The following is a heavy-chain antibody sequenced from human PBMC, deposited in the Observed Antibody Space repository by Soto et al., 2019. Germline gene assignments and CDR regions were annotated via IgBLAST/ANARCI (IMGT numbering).Heavy chain of an antibody. Sequence: ASVKASCKASGGTFSSYAISWVRQAPGQGLEWMGGIIPILGIANYAQKFQGRVTITADKSTSTAYMELSSLRSEDTAVYYCARDNTGFNSGSYYNYWGQGTLVTVSS. D-gene: IGHD1-26*01. CDR3: ARDNTGFNSGSYYNY. V-gene: IGHV1-69*10. J-gene: IGHJ4*02. CDR2: IIPILGIA. CDR1: GGTFSSYA.